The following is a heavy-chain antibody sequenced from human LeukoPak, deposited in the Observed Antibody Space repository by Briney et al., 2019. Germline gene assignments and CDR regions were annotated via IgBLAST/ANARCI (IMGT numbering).Heavy chain of an antibody. Sequence: SVKVSCKASGGTFSSYTISWVRQTPGQGLEWMGGITPIFGTANYAQKFQGRVTITADESTSTAYMELSSLRSEDTAVYYCARDRVPGIVVVPAAPRWFDPWGQGTLVTVSS. CDR2: ITPIFGTA. D-gene: IGHD2-2*01. CDR1: GGTFSSYT. V-gene: IGHV1-69*13. CDR3: ARDRVPGIVVVPAAPRWFDP. J-gene: IGHJ5*02.